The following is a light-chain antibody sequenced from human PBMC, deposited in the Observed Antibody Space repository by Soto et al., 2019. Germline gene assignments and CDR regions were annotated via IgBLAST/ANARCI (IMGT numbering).Light chain of an antibody. J-gene: IGKJ4*01. CDR1: QSISNN. Sequence: EIVMTQSPATLSVSPGEGVTLSCRASQSISNNLAWYQQKPGQAPRLLIYGASNRAAGVAARFSGSGSGTEFTLSITSLQSEDFAVYYCQQYDNWPPLTLGGGTKVDIK. CDR2: GAS. CDR3: QQYDNWPPLT. V-gene: IGKV3-15*01.